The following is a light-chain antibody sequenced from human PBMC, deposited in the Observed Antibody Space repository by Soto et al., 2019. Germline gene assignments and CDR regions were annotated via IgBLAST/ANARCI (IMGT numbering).Light chain of an antibody. CDR2: EVS. CDR1: SSDVWNYNY. V-gene: IGLV2-8*01. J-gene: IGLJ1*01. CDR3: SSYAGTNNLLYV. Sequence: HSALTQPASVSGSPGKSITISCTVTSSDVWNYNYVSWYQQHPGKAPRLLIYEVSQRPSGVPDRFSGSKSANTASLTVSGLQPEDEADYYCSSYAGTNNLLYVFGTGTKVTVL.